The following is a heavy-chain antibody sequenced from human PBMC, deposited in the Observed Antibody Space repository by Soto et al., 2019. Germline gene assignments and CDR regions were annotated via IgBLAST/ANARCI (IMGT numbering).Heavy chain of an antibody. CDR1: GFTVSSNY. V-gene: IGHV3-53*01. Sequence: PVGSLRLSCAAAGFTVSSNYMSWARQAPGGWLEWVSFIYSGGSTYYAESVKGRFTISRDNSKNTLYLQMNSLRAEDTAVYYCARDSTYCTNGVCYISYGMDVWGQGTTVTVSS. CDR3: ARDSTYCTNGVCYISYGMDV. D-gene: IGHD2-8*01. CDR2: IYSGGST. J-gene: IGHJ6*02.